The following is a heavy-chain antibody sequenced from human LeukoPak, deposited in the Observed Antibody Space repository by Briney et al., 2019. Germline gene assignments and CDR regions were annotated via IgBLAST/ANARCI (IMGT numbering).Heavy chain of an antibody. CDR2: IYYSGST. J-gene: IGHJ5*02. CDR3: ARGIGWFDP. Sequence: SATLSLTCAVYGGSFSGYYWSWIRPPPGKGLEWIGSIYYSGSTYYNPSLKSRVTISVDTSKNQFSLKLSSVTAADTAVYYCARGIGWFDPWGQGTLVTVSS. CDR1: GGSFSGYY. V-gene: IGHV4-34*01.